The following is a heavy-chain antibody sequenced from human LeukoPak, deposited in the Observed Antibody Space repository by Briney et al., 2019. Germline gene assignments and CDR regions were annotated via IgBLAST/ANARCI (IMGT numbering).Heavy chain of an antibody. D-gene: IGHD2-2*01. CDR2: IKSKTDGGTT. CDR3: TTGGCSSTSCYACGDYSYYYYYYMDV. V-gene: IGHV3-15*01. CDR1: GFTFSNAW. Sequence: SGGSLRLSCAASGFTFSNAWMSWVRQAPGKGLEWVGRIKSKTDGGTTDYAAPVKGRFTISRDDSKNTLYLQMNSLKTEDTAVYYCTTGGCSSTSCYACGDYSYYYYYYMDVWGKGTTVTVSS. J-gene: IGHJ6*03.